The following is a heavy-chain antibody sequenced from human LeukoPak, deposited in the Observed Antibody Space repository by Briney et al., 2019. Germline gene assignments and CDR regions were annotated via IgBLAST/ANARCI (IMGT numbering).Heavy chain of an antibody. V-gene: IGHV1-18*01. J-gene: IGHJ4*02. D-gene: IGHD3-10*01. CDR3: ARLLERDGWFGELLCYFDY. CDR2: ISAYNGNT. Sequence: AASVKVSCKASGYTFTSYGISWVRQAPGQGLEWMGWISAYNGNTNYAQKLQGRVTMTTDTSTSTAYMELRSLRSDDTAVYYCARLLERDGWFGELLCYFDYWGQGTLVTVSS. CDR1: GYTFTSYG.